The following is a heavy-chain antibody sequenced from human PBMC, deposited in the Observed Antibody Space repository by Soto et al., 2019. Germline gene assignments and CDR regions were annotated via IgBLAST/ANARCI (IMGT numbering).Heavy chain of an antibody. D-gene: IGHD6-19*01. CDR1: GYTLTELS. CDR2: FDPEDGET. J-gene: IGHJ5*02. Sequence: ASVKVSCKVSGYTLTELSMHWVRQAPGKGVEWMGGFDPEDGETIYAQKFQGRVTMTEDTSTDTAYMELSSLRSEDTAVYYCATVPLVRSIAVAGTQWFDPWGQGTLVTVSS. V-gene: IGHV1-24*01. CDR3: ATVPLVRSIAVAGTQWFDP.